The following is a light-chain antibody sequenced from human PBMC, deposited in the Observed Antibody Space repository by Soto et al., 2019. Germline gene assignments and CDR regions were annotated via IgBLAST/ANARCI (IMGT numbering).Light chain of an antibody. CDR3: SSYTTSRVV. J-gene: IGLJ3*02. CDR2: EVT. V-gene: IGLV2-18*02. CDR1: SNDVGSYNR. Sequence: QSALTQPPSVSGSPGQSVTISCTGSSNDVGSYNRVSWYQQPPGTAPKLLIYEVTNRPSGVPDRFSGSKSGNTASLTISGLQAEDEADYFCSSYTTSRVVFGGGTKLTVL.